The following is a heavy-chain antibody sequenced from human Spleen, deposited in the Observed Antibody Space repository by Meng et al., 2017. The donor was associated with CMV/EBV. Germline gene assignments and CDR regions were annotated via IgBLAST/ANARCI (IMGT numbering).Heavy chain of an antibody. Sequence: SETLSLTCTVSGGFISSYYWSWIRQPPGKGLEWIGYIYYSGSTYYSPSLKSRVTISVDTSKNHFSLRLSSVTAADTAMYYCAKTYYGDYRSPHAFDIWGQGTMVTVSS. D-gene: IGHD4-17*01. CDR3: AKTYYGDYRSPHAFDI. J-gene: IGHJ3*02. CDR2: IYYSGST. V-gene: IGHV4-59*12. CDR1: GGFISSYY.